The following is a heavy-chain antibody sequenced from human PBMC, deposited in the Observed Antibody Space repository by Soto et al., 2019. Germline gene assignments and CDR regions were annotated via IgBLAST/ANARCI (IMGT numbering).Heavy chain of an antibody. CDR2: ISAYNGNT. CDR3: ARDFVVVPAATEAFDI. V-gene: IGHV1-18*01. CDR1: SYTFTSYG. Sequence: QVQLVQSGAEVKKPGASVKVSCKASSYTFTSYGISWVRQAPGQGLEWMGWISAYNGNTNYAQKLQGRVTMTTDTSTSTAYMELRSLRSDDTAVYYCARDFVVVPAATEAFDIWGQGTMVTVSS. D-gene: IGHD2-2*01. J-gene: IGHJ3*02.